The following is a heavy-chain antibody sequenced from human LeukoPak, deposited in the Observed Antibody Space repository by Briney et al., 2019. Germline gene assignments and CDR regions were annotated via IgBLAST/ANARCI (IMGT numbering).Heavy chain of an antibody. CDR1: GFTFGNYA. V-gene: IGHV3-23*01. CDR2: ISGSGGDT. Sequence: GGSLRLSCAASGFTFGNYAMIWFRQAPGKGLEWVSAISGSGGDTYYADSVKGRFTISRDNSKNTLYMQMNSLRAEDTALYYCATPLTTGTSFSAFDVWGQGTMVTVSS. J-gene: IGHJ3*01. CDR3: ATPLTTGTSFSAFDV. D-gene: IGHD1-1*01.